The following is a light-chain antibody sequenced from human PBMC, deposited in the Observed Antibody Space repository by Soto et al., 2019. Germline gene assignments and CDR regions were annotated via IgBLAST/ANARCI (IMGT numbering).Light chain of an antibody. CDR2: EVS. V-gene: IGLV2-8*01. J-gene: IGLJ2*01. Sequence: QSALTQPPSASGSPGQSVTISCTGTSSDVGSYNYVSWYQQYPGKAPKLMIYEVSKRPSGVPDRFSGSKSGNTASLTVSGLQTEDEADYYCCSYAGSNNLVFGGGTKLTVL. CDR1: SSDVGSYNY. CDR3: CSYAGSNNLV.